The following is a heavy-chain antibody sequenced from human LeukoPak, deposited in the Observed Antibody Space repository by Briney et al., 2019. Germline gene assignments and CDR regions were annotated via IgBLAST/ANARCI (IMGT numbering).Heavy chain of an antibody. CDR1: GFTFSSYG. D-gene: IGHD3-10*01. V-gene: IGHV3-33*01. CDR2: IWYDGSNK. CDR3: ARDLEVRGVIIPPYYYYGMDV. J-gene: IGHJ6*02. Sequence: PGRSLRLSCAASGFTFSSYGMHWVRQAPGKGLEWMAVIWYDGSNKYYADSVKGRFTISRDNSKNTLYLQMNSLRAEDTAVYYCARDLEVRGVIIPPYYYYGMDVWGQGTTVTVSS.